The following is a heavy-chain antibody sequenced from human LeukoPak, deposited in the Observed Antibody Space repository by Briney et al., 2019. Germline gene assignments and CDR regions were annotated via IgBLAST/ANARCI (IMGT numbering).Heavy chain of an antibody. CDR1: AGSFSGYY. Sequence: PSETLSLTCAVYAGSFSGYYWSWIRQPPGKGLEWIGEINHSGSANYNPSLKSRVSISVDTSNNHFSLKLSSVTAADTAVYYCARGRRITSYYGSGNYYNYWGQGTLVTVSS. J-gene: IGHJ4*02. V-gene: IGHV4-34*01. D-gene: IGHD3-10*01. CDR3: ARGRRITSYYGSGNYYNY. CDR2: INHSGSA.